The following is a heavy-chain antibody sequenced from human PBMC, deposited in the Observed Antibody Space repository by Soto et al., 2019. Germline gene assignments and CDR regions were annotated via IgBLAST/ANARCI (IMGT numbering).Heavy chain of an antibody. CDR2: ISYDGSNK. Sequence: QVQLVESGGGVVQPGRSLRLSCAASGFTFSSYAMHWVRQAPGKGLEWVAVISYDGSNKYYADSVKGRFTIARDNSKNTLYLQMNSLSAEDTAVYYWARDLTADTSGYYQGLDYWGQGTLVTVPS. V-gene: IGHV3-30-3*01. D-gene: IGHD3-22*01. J-gene: IGHJ4*02. CDR3: ARDLTADTSGYYQGLDY. CDR1: GFTFSSYA.